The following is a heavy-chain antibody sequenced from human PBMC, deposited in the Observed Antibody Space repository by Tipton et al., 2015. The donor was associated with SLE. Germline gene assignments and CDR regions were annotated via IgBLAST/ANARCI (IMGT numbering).Heavy chain of an antibody. D-gene: IGHD1-26*01. J-gene: IGHJ3*02. CDR1: GYSISSGYY. CDR3: ARHRRVGATRGDAFDI. Sequence: TLSLTCAVSGYSISSGYYWGWIRQPPGKGLEWIGYIYYSGSTNYNPSLKSRVTISVDTSKNQFSLKLSSVTAADTAVYYCARHRRVGATRGDAFDIWGQGTMVTVSS. V-gene: IGHV4-38-2*01. CDR2: IYYSGST.